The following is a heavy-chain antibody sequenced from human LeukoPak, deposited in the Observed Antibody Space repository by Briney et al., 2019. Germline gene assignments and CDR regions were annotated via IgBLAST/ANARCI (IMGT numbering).Heavy chain of an antibody. CDR2: INHSGST. Sequence: PSETLSLTCAVYGGSFSGYYWSWIRQPPGKGLEWIGEINHSGSTNYNPSLKSRVTISVDTSKNQFSPKLSSVTAADTAVYYCASLPFPYCSSTSCYGYWGQGTLVTVSS. D-gene: IGHD2-2*01. J-gene: IGHJ4*02. CDR1: GGSFSGYY. CDR3: ASLPFPYCSSTSCYGY. V-gene: IGHV4-34*01.